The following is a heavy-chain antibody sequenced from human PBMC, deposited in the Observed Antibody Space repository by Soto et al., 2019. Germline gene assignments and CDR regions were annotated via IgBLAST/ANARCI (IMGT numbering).Heavy chain of an antibody. D-gene: IGHD6-6*01. J-gene: IGHJ4*02. V-gene: IGHV1-18*04. Sequence: QVQLVQSGAEVKKPGASVKVSCKASGYTFTSYGISWVRQAPGQGLEWMGWISAYNGNTNYAQKLQGRVTMTTDTSTSTGYMELRSLRSDDTTVYYCARDVRIAARRGVFDYWGQGTLVTVSS. CDR2: ISAYNGNT. CDR3: ARDVRIAARRGVFDY. CDR1: GYTFTSYG.